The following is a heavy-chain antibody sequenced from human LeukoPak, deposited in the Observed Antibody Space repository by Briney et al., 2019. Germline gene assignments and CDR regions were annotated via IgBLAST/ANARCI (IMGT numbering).Heavy chain of an antibody. J-gene: IGHJ5*02. CDR1: GGSFSGYY. D-gene: IGHD3-22*01. V-gene: IGHV4-59*01. CDR3: ARDGDSSGYNWFDP. Sequence: SETLSLTCAVYGGSFSGYYWSWIRQPPGKGLEWIGYIYYSGSTNYNPSLKSRVTISVDTSKNQFSLKLSSVTAADTAVYYCARDGDSSGYNWFDPWGQGTLVTVSS. CDR2: IYYSGST.